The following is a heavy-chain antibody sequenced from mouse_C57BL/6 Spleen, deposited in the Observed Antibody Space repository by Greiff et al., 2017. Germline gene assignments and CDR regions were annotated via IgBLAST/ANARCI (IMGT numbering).Heavy chain of an antibody. J-gene: IGHJ3*01. CDR1: GYTFTSYW. CDR2: IDPNSGGT. Sequence: QVQLKQPGAELVKPGASVKLSCKASGYTFTSYWMHWVKQRPGRGLEWIGRIDPNSGGTKYNEKFKSKATLTVDKPSSTAYMQLSSLTSEDSAVYYCARSTNWDPFAYWGQGTLVTVSA. CDR3: ARSTNWDPFAY. D-gene: IGHD4-1*01. V-gene: IGHV1-72*01.